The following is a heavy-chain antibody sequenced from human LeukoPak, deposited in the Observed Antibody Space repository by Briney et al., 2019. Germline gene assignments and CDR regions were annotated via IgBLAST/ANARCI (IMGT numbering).Heavy chain of an antibody. CDR3: AGGPTILKYYFDF. CDR1: GGSMSSYY. CDR2: IFPSGSA. J-gene: IGHJ4*02. V-gene: IGHV4-59*01. Sequence: SETLSLTCTVSGGSMSSYYWSWIRQPPGKGLECIGYIFPSGSANYNPSLKSRVTISVDTSKNQFSLKLNSVTAADTAVYYCAGGPTILKYYFDFWGQGTLVTVSS. D-gene: IGHD5-24*01.